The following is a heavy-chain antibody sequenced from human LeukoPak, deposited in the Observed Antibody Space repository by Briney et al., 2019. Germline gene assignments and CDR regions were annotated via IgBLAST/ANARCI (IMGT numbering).Heavy chain of an antibody. Sequence: PSETLSLTCRVSGGSISSGDYYWSWIRQPPGKGLEWIGYIYYSGSTYYNPSLKSRVTISVDTSKNQFSLKLSSVTAADTAVYYCASYEYYDFWSGYQDYYYMDVWGKGTTVTVSS. CDR3: ASYEYYDFWSGYQDYYYMDV. J-gene: IGHJ6*03. CDR1: GGSISSGDYY. V-gene: IGHV4-30-4*08. CDR2: IYYSGST. D-gene: IGHD3-3*01.